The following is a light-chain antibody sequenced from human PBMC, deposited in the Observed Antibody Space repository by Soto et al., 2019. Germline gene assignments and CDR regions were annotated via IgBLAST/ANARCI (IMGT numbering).Light chain of an antibody. CDR1: NSDVGSYNL. J-gene: IGLJ1*01. Sequence: QSALPQPASVSGSPRQSITISCTGTNSDVGSYNLVSWFQQHPGKAPKLVIYEVTKRPSGVSDRFSGSKSGNTASLTISGLQAEDEADYYCFSYAGDSVYVFGTGTKVTVL. CDR3: FSYAGDSVYV. CDR2: EVT. V-gene: IGLV2-23*02.